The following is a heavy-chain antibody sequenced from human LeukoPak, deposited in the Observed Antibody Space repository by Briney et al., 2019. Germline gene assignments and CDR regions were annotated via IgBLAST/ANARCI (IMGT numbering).Heavy chain of an antibody. CDR2: IFHSGTT. CDR1: GYSISSGYY. D-gene: IGHD3-22*01. V-gene: IGHV4-38-2*02. J-gene: IGHJ5*02. Sequence: PSETLSLTCTVAGYSISSGYYWDWIRQSPGKGLEWIGGIFHSGTTYYNPSLKSRVTISVDTSKNQFSLKLSSVTVADTAVYYCARCYYDSSGYYYTGGNWFDPWGQGTLVTVSS. CDR3: ARCYYDSSGYYYTGGNWFDP.